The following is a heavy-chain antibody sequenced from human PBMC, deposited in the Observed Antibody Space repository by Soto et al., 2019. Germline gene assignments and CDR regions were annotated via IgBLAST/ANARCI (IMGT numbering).Heavy chain of an antibody. J-gene: IGHJ3*02. V-gene: IGHV3-48*01. Sequence: PGGSLRLSCAASGFTFSSYSMNWVRQAPGKGLEWVSYISSSSSTIYYADSVKGRFTISRDNAKNSLYLQMSSLRAEDTAVYYCARSPLYGGYGVKAYVVDAFDIWGQGTMVTVSS. CDR3: ARSPLYGGYGVKAYVVDAFDI. CDR2: ISSSSSTI. D-gene: IGHD5-12*01. CDR1: GFTFSSYS.